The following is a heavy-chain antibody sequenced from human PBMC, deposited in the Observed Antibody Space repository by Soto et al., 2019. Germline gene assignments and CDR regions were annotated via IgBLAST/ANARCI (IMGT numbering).Heavy chain of an antibody. V-gene: IGHV3-7*01. CDR3: ARRVTAAGIGYYYYGMDV. D-gene: IGHD6-13*01. J-gene: IGHJ6*02. CDR2: IKQDGSEK. Sequence: EVQLVESGGGLVQPGGSLRLSCAASGFTFSSYWMSWVRQAPGKGLEWVANIKQDGSEKYYVDSVKGRFTISRDNAENSLYLQMNSLRAEDTAVYYCARRVTAAGIGYYYYGMDVWGQGTTVTVSS. CDR1: GFTFSSYW.